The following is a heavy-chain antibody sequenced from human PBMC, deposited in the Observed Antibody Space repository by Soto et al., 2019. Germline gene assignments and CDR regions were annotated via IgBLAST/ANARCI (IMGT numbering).Heavy chain of an antibody. V-gene: IGHV4-34*01. CDR1: GGSFSDYS. J-gene: IGHJ5*02. CDR3: AGWYCTGWHPPSRWFDP. D-gene: IGHD2-8*02. CDR2: INHSGST. Sequence: PSETLSLTCAVYGGSFSDYSWIWIRQPPGKGLEWIGEINHSGSTNYNPSLKSRVTISLDTSKNQFSLKLSSVTAADTAVYYCAGWYCTGWHPPSRWFDPWGQGTLVTVSS.